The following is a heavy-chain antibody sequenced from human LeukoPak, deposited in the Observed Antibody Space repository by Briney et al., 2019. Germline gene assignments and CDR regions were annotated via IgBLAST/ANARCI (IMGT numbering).Heavy chain of an antibody. J-gene: IGHJ4*02. CDR3: ARPSYSGYDWGTFDY. CDR1: GYSFTSCW. D-gene: IGHD5-12*01. CDR2: IYPGDSDT. V-gene: IGHV5-51*01. Sequence: GESLKISCKGSGYSFTSCWIGWVRQMPGKGLEWMGIIYPGDSDTRYSPSFQGQVTISADKSTSTAYLQWSSLKASDTAMYYCARPSYSGYDWGTFDYWGQGTLVTVSS.